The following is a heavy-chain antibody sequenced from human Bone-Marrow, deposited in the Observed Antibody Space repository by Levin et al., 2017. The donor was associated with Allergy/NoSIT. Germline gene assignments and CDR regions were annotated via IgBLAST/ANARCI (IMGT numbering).Heavy chain of an antibody. CDR1: GFIFSDSW. CDR2: INSDGSRT. D-gene: IGHD6-19*01. V-gene: IGHV3-74*03. J-gene: IGHJ1*01. Sequence: LSLTCAASGFIFSDSWLHWVRHVPGKGLVWVSRINSDGSRTTYADSVKGRFTISRDNARNTLYLQMKSLGADDTAVYFCASARLAVSESVYWGQGTQVTVSS. CDR3: ASARLAVSESVY.